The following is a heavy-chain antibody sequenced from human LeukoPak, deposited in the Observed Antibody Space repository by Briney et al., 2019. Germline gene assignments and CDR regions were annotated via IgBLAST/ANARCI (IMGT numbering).Heavy chain of an antibody. CDR3: ARTDMATAKRTDDY. CDR1: GGTFSSYA. CDR2: IIPILGIA. V-gene: IGHV1-69*04. D-gene: IGHD2-21*02. Sequence: SVKVSCKASGGTFSSYAISWVRQAPGQGLEWMGRIIPILGIANYAQKFQGRVTITADKSTSTAYMELSSLRSEDTAVYYCARTDMATAKRTDDYWGQGTLVTVSS. J-gene: IGHJ4*02.